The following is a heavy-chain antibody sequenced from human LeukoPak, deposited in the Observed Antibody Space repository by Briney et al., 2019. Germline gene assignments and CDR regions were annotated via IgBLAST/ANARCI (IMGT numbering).Heavy chain of an antibody. J-gene: IGHJ6*02. V-gene: IGHV3-21*01. CDR1: GFTFSSYC. Sequence: GGSLRLSCAASGFTFSSYCMNWVRQAPGKGLEWVSSISSSSSYIYYADSVKGRFTISRDNAKNSLYLQMNSLRAEDTAVYYCAREASTLYYYYGMDVWGQGTTVTVSS. CDR2: ISSSSSYI. CDR3: AREASTLYYYYGMDV.